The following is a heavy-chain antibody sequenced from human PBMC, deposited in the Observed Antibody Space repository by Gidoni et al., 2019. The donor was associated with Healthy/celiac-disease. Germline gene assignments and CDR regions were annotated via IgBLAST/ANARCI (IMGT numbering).Heavy chain of an antibody. CDR2: ISWDGGST. CDR1: GFTFDDYT. J-gene: IGHJ5*02. D-gene: IGHD6-13*01. V-gene: IGHV3-43*01. Sequence: EVQLVESGGVVVQPGGSLRLSCAASGFTFDDYTMHWVRQAPGKGLEWVSLISWDGGSTYYSDSVKGRFTISRDNSKNSLYLQMNSLRTEDTALYYCAKDMFSFKQQLVPLRFDPWGQGTLVTVSS. CDR3: AKDMFSFKQQLVPLRFDP.